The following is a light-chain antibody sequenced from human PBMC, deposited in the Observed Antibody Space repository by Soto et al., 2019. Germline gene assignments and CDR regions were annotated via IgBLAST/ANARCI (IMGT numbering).Light chain of an antibody. CDR2: KAS. Sequence: IQVTQYPSYLCASVGERVTITWRASQTISSWLAWYQQKPGKAPKLLIYKASTLKSGVPSRFSGSGSGTEFTLTISSLQPDDFATYDCQPYNSYSEAFGQGTKVDIK. CDR1: QTISSW. J-gene: IGKJ1*01. CDR3: QPYNSYSEA. V-gene: IGKV1-5*03.